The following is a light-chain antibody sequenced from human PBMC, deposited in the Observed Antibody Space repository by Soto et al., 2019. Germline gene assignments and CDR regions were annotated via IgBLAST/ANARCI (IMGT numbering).Light chain of an antibody. CDR3: ATWDDSLHAWV. CDR1: SSNIGSNT. CDR2: SNN. Sequence: QSVLTQPPSVSGTPGQRVTLSCSGSSSNIGSNTVSWHQQVPGTAPKLLMYSNNKRPSGVPDRITGSTSGTAASLAITGLQSDDEADYYCATWDDSLHAWVFGGGTQLTVL. J-gene: IGLJ3*02. V-gene: IGLV1-44*01.